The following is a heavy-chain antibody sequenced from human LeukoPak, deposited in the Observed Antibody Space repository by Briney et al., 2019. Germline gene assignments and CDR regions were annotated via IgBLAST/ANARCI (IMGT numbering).Heavy chain of an antibody. CDR2: MNPNSGNT. D-gene: IGHD4-17*01. J-gene: IGHJ3*02. CDR3: ATLDYGDPGDAFDI. V-gene: IGHV1-8*01. CDR1: GYTFTSYD. Sequence: GASVKVSCKASGYTFTSYDINWVRQATGQGLEWMGWMNPNSGNTGYAQKFQGRVTMTRNTSISTAYMELSSLRSEDTAVYYCATLDYGDPGDAFDIWGQGTMVTVSS.